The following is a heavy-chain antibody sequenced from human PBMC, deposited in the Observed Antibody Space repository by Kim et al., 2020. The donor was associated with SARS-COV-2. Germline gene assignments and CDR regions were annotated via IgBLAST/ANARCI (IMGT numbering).Heavy chain of an antibody. V-gene: IGHV3-43*02. CDR2: ISGDGGNT. CDR3: ARNAYSSSWFFHH. D-gene: IGHD6-13*01. J-gene: IGHJ1*01. Sequence: LSLTCAASGFTFDDYAVHWVRQAPGKGLEWVSLISGDGGNTYYVDSVKGRFTISRDNSNNSLYLQMNSLTTEDTALYFCARNAYSSSWFFHHWGQGTLVTVSS. CDR1: GFTFDDYA.